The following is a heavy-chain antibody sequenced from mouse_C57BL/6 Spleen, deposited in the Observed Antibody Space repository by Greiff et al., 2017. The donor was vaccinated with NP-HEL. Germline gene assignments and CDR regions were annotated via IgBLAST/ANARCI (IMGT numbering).Heavy chain of an antibody. V-gene: IGHV1-76*01. CDR3: ARENGNLFAY. CDR1: GYTFTDYY. Sequence: VKLQESGAELVRPGASVKLSCKASGYTFTDYYINWVKQRPGQGLEWIARIYPGSGNTYYNEKFKGKATLTAEKSSSTAYMQLSSLTSEDSAVYFCARENGNLFAYWGQGTLVTVSA. D-gene: IGHD2-1*01. J-gene: IGHJ3*01. CDR2: IYPGSGNT.